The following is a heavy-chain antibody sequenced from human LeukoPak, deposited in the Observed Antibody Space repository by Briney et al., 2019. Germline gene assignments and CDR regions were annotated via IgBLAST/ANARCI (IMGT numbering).Heavy chain of an antibody. CDR3: AKHGVLLWFGELQHAFDI. Sequence: GGSLRLSCAASGFTFSSYAMSWVRQAPGKGLEWVSAISGSGGSTYYADSVKGRFTISRDNSKNTLYLQINSLRAEDTAVYYCAKHGVLLWFGELQHAFDIWGQGTMVTVSS. V-gene: IGHV3-23*01. D-gene: IGHD3-10*01. CDR1: GFTFSSYA. J-gene: IGHJ3*02. CDR2: ISGSGGST.